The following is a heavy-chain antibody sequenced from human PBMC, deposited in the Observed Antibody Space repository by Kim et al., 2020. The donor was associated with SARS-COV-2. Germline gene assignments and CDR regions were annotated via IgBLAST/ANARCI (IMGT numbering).Heavy chain of an antibody. Sequence: GGSLRLSCAASGFTFSSYAMSWVRQAPGKGLEWVSAISGSGGSTYYADSVKGRFTISRDNSKNTLYLQMNSLRAEDTAVYYCAKRHCSSTSCYVGGEGILLYFDYWGQGTLVTVSS. CDR2: ISGSGGST. D-gene: IGHD2-2*01. J-gene: IGHJ4*02. V-gene: IGHV3-23*01. CDR3: AKRHCSSTSCYVGGEGILLYFDY. CDR1: GFTFSSYA.